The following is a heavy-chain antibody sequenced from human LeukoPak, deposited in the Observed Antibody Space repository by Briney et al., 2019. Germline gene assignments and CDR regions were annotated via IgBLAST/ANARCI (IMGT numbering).Heavy chain of an antibody. CDR2: IYYSGST. V-gene: IGHV4-59*01. D-gene: IGHD3-22*01. J-gene: IGHJ4*02. CDR1: GGSISSYY. CDR3: ARAPDDSSGYYPLDY. Sequence: PSETLSLTCTVSGGSISSYYWSWIRQPPRKGLEYIGYIYYSGSTNYNPSLKSRVTISVDTSKNQFSLKVSSVTAADTAVYYCARAPDDSSGYYPLDYWGQGTLVTVSS.